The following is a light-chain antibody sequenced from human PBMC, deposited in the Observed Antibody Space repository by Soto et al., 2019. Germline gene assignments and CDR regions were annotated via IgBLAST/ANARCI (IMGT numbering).Light chain of an antibody. J-gene: IGKJ1*01. CDR1: ESIKGW. V-gene: IGKV1-5*01. CDR2: DAS. Sequence: DIPVTQSPSTLSASVGDRVTITCRASESIKGWLAWYQQKPGKVPKLLIYDASSLKGGVPSRFSGSGSGTELTLTISSLQPDDFATYYCQQYNNGWTFGQGTKVEIK. CDR3: QQYNNGWT.